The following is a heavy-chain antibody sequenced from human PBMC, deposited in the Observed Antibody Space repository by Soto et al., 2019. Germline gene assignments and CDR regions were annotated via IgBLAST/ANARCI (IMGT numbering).Heavy chain of an antibody. J-gene: IGHJ4*02. CDR2: IRIRASGGTA. V-gene: IGHV3-49*03. Sequence: EVQLVESGGGLVQPGRSLRLSCATSGFTFADYALNWIRQAPGRGLEWVGFIRIRASGGTAEYAASVKGRFTISRDDSKSIAYLQMNSLTTEDTAVYYCTRLAVESFWTGYSFDYWGQGTLVTVSS. CDR1: GFTFADYA. CDR3: TRLAVESFWTGYSFDY. D-gene: IGHD3-3*01.